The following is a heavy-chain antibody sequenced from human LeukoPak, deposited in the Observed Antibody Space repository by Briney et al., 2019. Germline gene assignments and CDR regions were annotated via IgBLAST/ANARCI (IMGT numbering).Heavy chain of an antibody. CDR3: ARSYYDSSGYYWVFDY. CDR2: IIPIFGTA. Sequence: ASVKVSCKASGGTFSSYAISWVRQAPGQGLEWMGGIIPIFGTANYAQKFQGRVTITRDTSASTAYMELSSLRSEDTAVYYCARSYYDSSGYYWVFDYWGQGTLVTVSS. CDR1: GGTFSSYA. V-gene: IGHV1-69*05. J-gene: IGHJ4*02. D-gene: IGHD3-22*01.